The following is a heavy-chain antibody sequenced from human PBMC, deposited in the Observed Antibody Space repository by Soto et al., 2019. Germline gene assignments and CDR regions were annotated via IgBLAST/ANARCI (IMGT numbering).Heavy chain of an antibody. D-gene: IGHD2-15*01. CDR3: ARGYCSGGSCYQNAPDAFDI. CDR1: GFTFSSYG. CDR2: IWYDGSNK. V-gene: IGHV3-33*01. J-gene: IGHJ3*02. Sequence: QVQLVGSGGGVVQPGRSLRLSCAASGFTFSSYGMHWVRQAPGKGLEWVADIWYDGSNKYYADSVKGRFTISRDNSKNTLYLQMNSLRAEDTAVYYCARGYCSGGSCYQNAPDAFDIWGQGTMVTVSS.